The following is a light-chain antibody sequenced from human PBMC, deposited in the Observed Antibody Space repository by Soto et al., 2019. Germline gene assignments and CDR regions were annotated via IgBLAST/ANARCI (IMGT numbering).Light chain of an antibody. CDR2: GAS. CDR1: QSVSSSY. V-gene: IGKV3-20*01. J-gene: IGKJ5*01. Sequence: EIVLTQSPGTLSFSPREKATLSCRASQSVSSSYIAWYQQKPGQAPRFLIYGASGRATGIPGRFSGSGSGTDFTLTISRLEPEDFAVYYCQQYGPSPPITFGQGTRLEIK. CDR3: QQYGPSPPIT.